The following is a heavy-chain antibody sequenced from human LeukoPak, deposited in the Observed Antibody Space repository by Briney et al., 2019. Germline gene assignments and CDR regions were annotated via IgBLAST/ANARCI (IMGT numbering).Heavy chain of an antibody. Sequence: SVKVSCKASGGTFSSYAISWVRQAPGQGLEWMGGIIPIFGTANYAQKFQGRVTITADESTSTAYMELSSLRSEDTAVYYCARGGIAVAAGTYYYYYMDVWGKGTTVTISS. J-gene: IGHJ6*03. CDR1: GGTFSSYA. V-gene: IGHV1-69*13. CDR2: IIPIFGTA. D-gene: IGHD6-19*01. CDR3: ARGGIAVAAGTYYYYYMDV.